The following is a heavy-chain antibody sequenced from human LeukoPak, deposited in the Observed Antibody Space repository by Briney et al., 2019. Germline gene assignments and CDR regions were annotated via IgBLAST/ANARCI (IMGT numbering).Heavy chain of an antibody. D-gene: IGHD3-10*01. J-gene: IGHJ6*02. CDR2: ISSSSSYI. CDR1: GFTSSSYS. CDR3: ARPLWFGLRRYYGMDV. V-gene: IGHV3-21*01. Sequence: GGSLRLSCAASGFTSSSYSMNWVRQAPGKGLEWVSSISSSSSYIYYADSVKGRFTISRDNAKNSLYLQMNSLRAEDTAVYYCARPLWFGLRRYYGMDVWGQGTTVTVSS.